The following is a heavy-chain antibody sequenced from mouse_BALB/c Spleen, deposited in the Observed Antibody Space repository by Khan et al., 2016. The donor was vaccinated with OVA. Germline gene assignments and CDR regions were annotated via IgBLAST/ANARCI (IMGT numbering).Heavy chain of an antibody. CDR2: SYPGNVNT. D-gene: IGHD2-3*01. J-gene: IGHJ4*01. CDR3: ARDGYCVGDAMDC. Sequence: QVQLQQPGPELVKPGASLRISCTASRHAFTSYHIPWVQQRPGQGLEWTGRSYPGNVNTKYNEQFKGKATLTADKSFSTADMHLSSLTSEYSAVYYCARDGYCVGDAMDCWGQGTSGTVSS. V-gene: IGHV1S56*01. CDR1: RHAFTSYH.